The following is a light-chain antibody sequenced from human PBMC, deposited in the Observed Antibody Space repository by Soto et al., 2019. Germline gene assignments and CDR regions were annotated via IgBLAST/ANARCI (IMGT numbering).Light chain of an antibody. CDR1: QSVLYSSNNKNY. J-gene: IGKJ1*01. CDR3: QQYYRPWT. Sequence: DIVMTQSPDSLAVSLGERATINCKSSQSVLYSSNNKNYLAWYQQKPGQPPKLLIYWASTRESGVPDRFSGSGSWTDCTRTISSLQAEDVAVYYCQQYYRPWTFGQGTKVEIK. CDR2: WAS. V-gene: IGKV4-1*01.